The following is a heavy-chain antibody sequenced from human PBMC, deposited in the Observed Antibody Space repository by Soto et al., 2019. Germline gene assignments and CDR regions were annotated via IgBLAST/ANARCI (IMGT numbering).Heavy chain of an antibody. J-gene: IGHJ4*02. CDR2: IYYSGST. CDR1: GGSISSGGYY. D-gene: IGHD2-2*01. CDR3: ARDTLVASIGGYYFDY. Sequence: SETLSLTCTVSGGSISSGGYYWSWIRQHPGKGLEWIGYIYYSGSTYYNPSLKSRVTISVDTSKNQFSLKLSSVTAADTAVYYCARDTLVASIGGYYFDYWGQGTLVTVSS. V-gene: IGHV4-31*03.